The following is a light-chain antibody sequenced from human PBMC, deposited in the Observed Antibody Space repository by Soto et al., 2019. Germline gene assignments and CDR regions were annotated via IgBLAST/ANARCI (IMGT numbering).Light chain of an antibody. Sequence: DIQMTQSPSSLSASVGDRVTITCRASQGIRDALGWYQQKPAKAPKRLIYAASSLQSGVPSRFSGSGSGTEFTLTISSLQPEDFATYYCLQHNSYPQTLGQGTKVEIK. CDR2: AAS. V-gene: IGKV1-17*01. CDR3: LQHNSYPQT. J-gene: IGKJ1*01. CDR1: QGIRDA.